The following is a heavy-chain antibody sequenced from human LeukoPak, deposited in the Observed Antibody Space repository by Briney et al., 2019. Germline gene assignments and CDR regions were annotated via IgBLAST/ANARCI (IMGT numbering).Heavy chain of an antibody. CDR3: AKEGYSRGYYSYYYMDV. CDR2: IKQDGSEK. Sequence: QTGGSLRLSCAASGFTFSSYWMSWVRQAPGKGLGWVANIKQDGSEKYYVDSVKGRFTISRDNAKNSLYLQMNSLRAEDTAVYYCAKEGYSRGYYSYYYMDVWGKGTTVTVSS. D-gene: IGHD6-13*01. V-gene: IGHV3-7*01. CDR1: GFTFSSYW. J-gene: IGHJ6*03.